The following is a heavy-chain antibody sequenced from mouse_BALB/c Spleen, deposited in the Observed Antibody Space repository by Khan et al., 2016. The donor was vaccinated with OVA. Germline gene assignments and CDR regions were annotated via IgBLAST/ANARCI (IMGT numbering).Heavy chain of an antibody. CDR2: TNPTNGRT. J-gene: IGHJ2*01. D-gene: IGHD1-1*01. CDR3: ARIKKIVATYFDY. V-gene: IGHV1S81*02. CDR1: GYTFTSYW. Sequence: QVQLQQPGAELVKAGASVKMSCKASGYTFTSYWMHWVKQRLGQGLEWFAETNPTNGRTYYNEKFKSKATLTVEKYSSTAYMLLSGPTFEDSAVYYCARIKKIVATYFDYWGQGTTLTVSS.